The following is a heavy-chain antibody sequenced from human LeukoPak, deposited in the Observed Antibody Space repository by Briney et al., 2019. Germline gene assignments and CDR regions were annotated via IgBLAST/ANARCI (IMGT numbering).Heavy chain of an antibody. D-gene: IGHD6-19*01. V-gene: IGHV3-48*01. CDR3: ARAPYTSGWYRGDNDY. J-gene: IGHJ4*02. CDR1: GFTFSSYS. Sequence: GGPLRLSCAASGFTFSSYSMNWVRQAPGKGLEWISYISGSSDTRYYADSVKGRFTISRDNAKNSLYLQMNSLRAEDTAVYYCARAPYTSGWYRGDNDYWGRGTLVTVSS. CDR2: ISGSSDTR.